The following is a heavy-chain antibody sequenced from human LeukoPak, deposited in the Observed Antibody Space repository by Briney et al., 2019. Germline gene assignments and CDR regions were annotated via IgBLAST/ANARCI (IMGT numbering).Heavy chain of an antibody. D-gene: IGHD3-10*01. V-gene: IGHV3-23*01. CDR3: ARESYYYGSGSYSYYFDY. CDR2: ISGSGGST. CDR1: GFTFSSYA. J-gene: IGHJ4*02. Sequence: GGSLRLSCAASGFTFSSYAMSWVRQAPGKGLEWVSAISGSGGSTYYADSVKGRFTISRDNSKNTLYLQMNSLRAEDTAVYYCARESYYYGSGSYSYYFDYWGQGTLVTVSS.